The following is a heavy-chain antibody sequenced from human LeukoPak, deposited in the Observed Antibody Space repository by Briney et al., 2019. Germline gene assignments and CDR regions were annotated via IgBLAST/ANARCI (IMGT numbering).Heavy chain of an antibody. CDR1: GGSISSNIYY. D-gene: IGHD3-10*01. J-gene: IGHJ6*03. V-gene: IGHV4-39*07. CDR3: ARVSEKVVPRNYHYYMDV. Sequence: SETLSLTCTVSGGSISSNIYYWGWIRQPPGKGLEWIGSIHYSGNTYYNPSLKSRVTISVDTSKNQFSLNLSSVTAADTAVYYCARVSEKVVPRNYHYYMDVWAKGTTVTVSS. CDR2: IHYSGNT.